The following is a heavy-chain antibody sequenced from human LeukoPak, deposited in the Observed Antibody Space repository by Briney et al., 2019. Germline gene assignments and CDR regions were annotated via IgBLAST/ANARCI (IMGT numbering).Heavy chain of an antibody. CDR1: GYTLTELS. Sequence: ASVKVSCKVSGYTLTELSMHWVRQAPGKGLEWMGGFDPEDGETIYAQKFQGRVTITEDTSTDTAYMELSSLRSEDTAVYYCATGRWRGSYAGIAFDIWGQGTMVTVSS. V-gene: IGHV1-24*01. CDR3: ATGRWRGSYAGIAFDI. J-gene: IGHJ3*02. CDR2: FDPEDGET. D-gene: IGHD1-26*01.